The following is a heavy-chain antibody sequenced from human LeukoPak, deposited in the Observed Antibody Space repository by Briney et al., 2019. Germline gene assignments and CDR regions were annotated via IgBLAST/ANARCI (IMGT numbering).Heavy chain of an antibody. V-gene: IGHV1-69*05. CDR1: GGTFSSYA. CDR2: IIPIFGTA. Sequence: SVKVSCKASGGTFSSYAISWVRQAPGQGLEWMGRIIPIFGTANYARKFQGRVTITTDESTSTAYMELSSLRSEDAAVYYCARDLFVRITMIVEYGFDIWGQGTMVTVSS. D-gene: IGHD3-22*01. J-gene: IGHJ3*02. CDR3: ARDLFVRITMIVEYGFDI.